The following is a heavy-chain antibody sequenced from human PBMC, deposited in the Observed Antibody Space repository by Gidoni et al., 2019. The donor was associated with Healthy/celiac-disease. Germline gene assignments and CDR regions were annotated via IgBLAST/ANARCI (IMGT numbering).Heavy chain of an antibody. CDR1: GFTFSSYN. Sequence: EVQLVESGGGLVKPGGSLRLSCAASGFTFSSYNMNWVRQAQGKGLEGVSSISSRSSYLYEADSGKGRFTISRDNAKNSLYLQMNSLRAEDTAVYYCARGGWLARAPFDYWGQGTLVTVSS. J-gene: IGHJ4*02. V-gene: IGHV3-21*01. CDR2: ISSRSSYL. D-gene: IGHD6-19*01. CDR3: ARGGWLARAPFDY.